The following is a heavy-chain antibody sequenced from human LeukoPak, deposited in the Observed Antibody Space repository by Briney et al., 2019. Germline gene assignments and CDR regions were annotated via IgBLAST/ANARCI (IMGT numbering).Heavy chain of an antibody. D-gene: IGHD3-22*01. CDR2: ISGSGGST. J-gene: IGHJ5*02. CDR1: GSTFSSYA. Sequence: GGSLRLPCAASGSTFSSYAMSWVRQAPGKGLAWVSAISGSGGSTYYADSVKGRFTISRDNSKNTLYLQMSSLRVEDTAVYYCAKQRGSGYYYSWFDPWGQGTLVTVSS. V-gene: IGHV3-23*01. CDR3: AKQRGSGYYYSWFDP.